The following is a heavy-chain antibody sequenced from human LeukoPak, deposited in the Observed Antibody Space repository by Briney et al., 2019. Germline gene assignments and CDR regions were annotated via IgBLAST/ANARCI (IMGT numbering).Heavy chain of an antibody. J-gene: IGHJ5*02. CDR1: RFRFSNFC. CDR3: GAARRQCYNVVDS. CDR2: IKYDGSHT. V-gene: IGHV3-74*01. D-gene: IGHD2-15*01. Sequence: PGGSLTPSCPPSRFRFSNFCMLWVSHAPGKGLVWVSRIKYDGSHTDYADSVKGRFTISRDNAKNTLFLQTKSLRAEDEAVYYCGAARRQCYNVVDSWGQGTLVTVSS.